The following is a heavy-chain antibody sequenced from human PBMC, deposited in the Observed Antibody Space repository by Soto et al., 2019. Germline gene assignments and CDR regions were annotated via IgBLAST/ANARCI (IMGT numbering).Heavy chain of an antibody. CDR1: GFTFSSYA. D-gene: IGHD2-21*02. CDR2: ISGSGGST. J-gene: IGHJ4*02. Sequence: EVQLLESGGGLVQPGGSLRLSCAASGFTFSSYAMSWVRQAPGKGLEGVSAISGSGGSTYYADSVKGRFTISRDNSKNTLYLQMNSLRAEDTAVYYCAKDRSLVVVTANFDYWGQGTLVTVSS. V-gene: IGHV3-23*01. CDR3: AKDRSLVVVTANFDY.